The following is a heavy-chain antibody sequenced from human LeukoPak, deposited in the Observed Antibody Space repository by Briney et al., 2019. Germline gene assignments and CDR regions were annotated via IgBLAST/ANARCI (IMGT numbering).Heavy chain of an antibody. V-gene: IGHV4-4*02. D-gene: IGHD4-17*01. CDR1: GGSISSSNW. CDR2: IYHSGNT. CDR3: ARQGYADFSSRPFDY. Sequence: RSSETLSLTCAVSGGSISSSNWWSWVRQPPGKGLEWIGEIYHSGNTYYNPSLKSRVTISVDTSKNQFSLKLRSVTAADTAMYYCARQGYADFSSRPFDYWGQGTLVTVSS. J-gene: IGHJ4*02.